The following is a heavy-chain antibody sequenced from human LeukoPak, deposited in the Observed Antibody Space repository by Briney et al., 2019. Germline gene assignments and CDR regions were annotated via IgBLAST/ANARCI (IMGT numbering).Heavy chain of an antibody. CDR2: ISGSGGST. D-gene: IGHD5-18*01. CDR1: GFTFSSYA. Sequence: GGSLRLSCAASGFTFSSYAMSWVRQAPGKGLEWVSAISGSGGSTYYADSVKGRFTTSRDNPKNTLYLQMNSLRAEDTAVYYCAKDAARVRTWIQKTATYMDVWGKGITVTISS. J-gene: IGHJ6*03. CDR3: AKDAARVRTWIQKTATYMDV. V-gene: IGHV3-23*01.